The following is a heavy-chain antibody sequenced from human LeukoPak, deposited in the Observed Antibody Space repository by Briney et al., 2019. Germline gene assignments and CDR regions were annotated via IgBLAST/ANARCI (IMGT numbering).Heavy chain of an antibody. CDR3: ATEERGWYDY. Sequence: ASVKVSCKASGYTFINFYMHWVRQAPGQGLEWMGWINPNSGVTNYAQKFQGRVTTTRDTSISTAYMELNRLRSDDTAVYYCATEERGWYDYWGQGTLVTVSS. D-gene: IGHD6-19*01. J-gene: IGHJ4*02. CDR1: GYTFINFY. V-gene: IGHV1-2*02. CDR2: INPNSGVT.